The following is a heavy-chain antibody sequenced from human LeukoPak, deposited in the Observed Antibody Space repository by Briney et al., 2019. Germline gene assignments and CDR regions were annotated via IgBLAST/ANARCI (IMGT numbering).Heavy chain of an antibody. V-gene: IGHV3-21*01. J-gene: IGHJ3*02. D-gene: IGHD2-21*02. Sequence: GGSLRLSCAASGFTFSSYNINWVRRTPGQGLEWVSSITSGSSHIYYADSVKGRFTISRDNAKNSLYLQMNSLRAEDTAVYYCARDPFGAYCGGDCYSSDAFDIWGQGTMVTVSS. CDR1: GFTFSSYN. CDR3: ARDPFGAYCGGDCYSSDAFDI. CDR2: ITSGSSHI.